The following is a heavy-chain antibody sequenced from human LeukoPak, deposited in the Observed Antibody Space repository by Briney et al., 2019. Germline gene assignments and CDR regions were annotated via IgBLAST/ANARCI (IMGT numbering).Heavy chain of an antibody. CDR1: GFTFSSYW. Sequence: GGSLRLSCAASGFTFSSYWMSWVRQAPGKGLEWVANIKQDGSEKYYVDSVKGRFTISRDNAKNSLYLQMNSLRAEDTAVYYCASHKMVYANQESGWFDPWGLGTLVTVSS. V-gene: IGHV3-7*01. CDR2: IKQDGSEK. CDR3: ASHKMVYANQESGWFDP. D-gene: IGHD2-8*01. J-gene: IGHJ5*02.